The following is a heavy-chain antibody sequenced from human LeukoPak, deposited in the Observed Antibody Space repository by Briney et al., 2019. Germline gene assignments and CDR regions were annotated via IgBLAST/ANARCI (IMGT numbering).Heavy chain of an antibody. Sequence: ASVKVSCKASGGTFSSYAISWVRQAPGQGLEWMGGIIPIFGTANYAQKFQGRVTITADESTSTAYMELSSLRSEDTAVYYCARDAFSSWLFDYWGQGTLVTVSS. V-gene: IGHV1-69*13. D-gene: IGHD6-13*01. J-gene: IGHJ4*02. CDR1: GGTFSSYA. CDR3: ARDAFSSWLFDY. CDR2: IIPIFGTA.